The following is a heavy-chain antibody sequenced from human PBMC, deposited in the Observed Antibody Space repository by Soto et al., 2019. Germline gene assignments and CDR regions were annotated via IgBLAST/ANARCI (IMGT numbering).Heavy chain of an antibody. CDR2: ISVSGNTT. D-gene: IGHD2-15*01. CDR3: AYMGYCSGDRCYCFFDY. J-gene: IGHJ4*02. V-gene: IGHV3-23*01. Sequence: PGGSLRLSCAASGLTFSSYAMSWVRQAQGKGLKWVSAISVSGNTTYYADSVKGRFTISRDISKNTQHLQMNRLRAEYTAVYYSAYMGYCSGDRCYCFFDYSGPGTLVTVSS. CDR1: GLTFSSYA.